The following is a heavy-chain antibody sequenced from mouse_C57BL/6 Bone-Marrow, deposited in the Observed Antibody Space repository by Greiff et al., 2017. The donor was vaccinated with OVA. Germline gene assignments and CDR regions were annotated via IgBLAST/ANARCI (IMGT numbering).Heavy chain of an antibody. D-gene: IGHD2-14*01. CDR2: IYPGDGDT. J-gene: IGHJ4*01. Sequence: QVQLQQSGAELVKPGASVKISCKASGYAFSSYWMNWVKQRPGKGLEWIGQIYPGDGDTNYNGKFKGKATLTADKSSSTAYMQLSSLTSEDSAVYFCARWYDGDLSAMDYWGQGTSVTVSS. V-gene: IGHV1-80*01. CDR3: ARWYDGDLSAMDY. CDR1: GYAFSSYW.